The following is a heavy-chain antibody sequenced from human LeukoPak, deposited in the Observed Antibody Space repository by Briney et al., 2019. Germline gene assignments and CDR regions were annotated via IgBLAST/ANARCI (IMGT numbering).Heavy chain of an antibody. Sequence: PSETLSLTCTVSGGSISSYYWSWIRQPAGKGLEWIGRIYTSGSTNYNPSLKSRVTMSVDTSKNQFSLKLSSVTAADTAVYYCARVPSCSGGSCSNNWFDPWGQGTLVTVSS. CDR2: IYTSGST. CDR3: ARVPSCSGGSCSNNWFDP. D-gene: IGHD2-15*01. CDR1: GGSISSYY. J-gene: IGHJ5*02. V-gene: IGHV4-4*07.